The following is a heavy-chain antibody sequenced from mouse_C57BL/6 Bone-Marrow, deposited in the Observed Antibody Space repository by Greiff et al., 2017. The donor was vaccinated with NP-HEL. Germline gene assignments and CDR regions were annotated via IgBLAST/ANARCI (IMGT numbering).Heavy chain of an antibody. CDR1: GYTFTEYT. V-gene: IGHV1-62-2*01. Sequence: QVQLQQSGAELVKPGASVKLSCKASGYTFTEYTIHWVKQRPGQGLEWIGWFYPGSGSIKYNEKFKDKATLTADKSSSTVYMELSRLKSEDDEVDICARHEDQLAGFDYWGQGTLVTVSA. CDR3: ARHEDQLAGFDY. D-gene: IGHD4-1*02. CDR2: FYPGSGSI. J-gene: IGHJ3*01.